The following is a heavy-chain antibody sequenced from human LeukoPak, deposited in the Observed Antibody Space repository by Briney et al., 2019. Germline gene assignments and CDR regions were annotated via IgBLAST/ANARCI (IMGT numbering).Heavy chain of an antibody. D-gene: IGHD6-6*01. CDR3: ARGRGSSSSTGYYYYYMDV. CDR1: GFTFSSYW. V-gene: IGHV3-7*01. Sequence: GGSLRLSCAASGFTFSSYWMSWVRQAPGKGLEWVANIKQDGSEKYYVDSVKGRFTISRDNAKNSLYLQMNSLRAEDTAVYYCARGRGSSSSTGYYYYYMDVWGKGTTVTVSS. J-gene: IGHJ6*03. CDR2: IKQDGSEK.